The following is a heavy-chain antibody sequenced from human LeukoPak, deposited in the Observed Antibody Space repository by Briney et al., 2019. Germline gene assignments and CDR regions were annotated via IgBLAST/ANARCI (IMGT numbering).Heavy chain of an antibody. CDR2: IYTSGST. V-gene: IGHV4-61*02. D-gene: IGHD2-21*02. CDR1: GGSISSANYY. J-gene: IGHJ4*02. CDR3: ARDYCGGDCYSQTFDY. Sequence: PSETLSLTCTVSGGSISSANYYWSWIRQPAGKGLEWIGRIYTSGSTTYNPSLKSRVTTSVDTSKNQVYLKLSSVTAADTAVYYCARDYCGGDCYSQTFDYWGQGTLVTASS.